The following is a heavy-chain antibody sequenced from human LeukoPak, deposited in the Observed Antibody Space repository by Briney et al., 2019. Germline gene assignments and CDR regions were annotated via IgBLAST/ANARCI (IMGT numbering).Heavy chain of an antibody. CDR1: GFTFNGYS. CDR2: ISTSSSYI. J-gene: IGHJ4*02. V-gene: IGHV3-21*01. D-gene: IGHD4-17*01. CDR3: ARDRGDPSYFDY. Sequence: GGSLRLSCTASGFTFNGYSMNWVRQAPGKGREWVSSISTSSSYIYYADSVKGRFTISRNNPKNSLYLQMNSLRAEDTAVYYCARDRGDPSYFDYWGQGTLVTVSS.